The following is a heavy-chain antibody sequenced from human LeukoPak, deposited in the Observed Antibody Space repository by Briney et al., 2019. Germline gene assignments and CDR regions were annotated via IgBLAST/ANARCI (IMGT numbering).Heavy chain of an antibody. CDR3: ARDSRIAAAYPPTGY. CDR2: INPNSGGT. J-gene: IGHJ4*02. CDR1: GYTFTGYY. D-gene: IGHD6-13*01. V-gene: IGHV1-2*02. Sequence: ASVKVSCKASGYTFTGYYMHWARQAPGQGLEWMGWINPNSGGTNYAQKFQGRVTMTRDTSISTAYMELSRLRSDDTAVYYCARDSRIAAAYPPTGYWGQGTLVTVSS.